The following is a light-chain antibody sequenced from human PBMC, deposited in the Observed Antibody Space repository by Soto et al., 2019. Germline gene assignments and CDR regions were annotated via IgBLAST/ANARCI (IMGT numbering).Light chain of an antibody. CDR1: IANIGSSY. Sequence: QSVLTQPPSASGTPGQRFTISCSGSIANIGSSYVYWYQQLPGTAPKLVIFRNNQWPSGVPDRFSGSKSGTSASLAISGLRSEDEADYYCAGWDASLSGHVVFGGGTKVTVL. CDR3: AGWDASLSGHVV. V-gene: IGLV1-47*01. CDR2: RNN. J-gene: IGLJ2*01.